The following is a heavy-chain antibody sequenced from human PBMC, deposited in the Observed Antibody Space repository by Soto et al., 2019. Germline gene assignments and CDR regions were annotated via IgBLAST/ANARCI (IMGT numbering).Heavy chain of an antibody. CDR2: IIPIFGTA. J-gene: IGHJ3*02. V-gene: IGHV1-69*06. CDR3: ARVRGTSGRSGGHAFDI. CDR1: GGTFSSYA. D-gene: IGHD2-2*01. Sequence: QVQLVQSGAEVKKPGSSVNVSCKASGGTFSSYAISWVRQAPGQGLEWMGGIIPIFGTANYAQKFQGRVTITADKSTSTAYMELSSLRSEDTAVYYCARVRGTSGRSGGHAFDIWGQGTMVTVSS.